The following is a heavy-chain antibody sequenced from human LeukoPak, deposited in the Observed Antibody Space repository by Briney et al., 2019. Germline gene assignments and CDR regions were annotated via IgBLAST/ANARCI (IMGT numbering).Heavy chain of an antibody. Sequence: SQTLSLTCTVSGGSISSGSYYWSWVRQPPGKGLEWIAYIYYSGSTNYNPSLKSRVTISLDTSKNQFSLNLSSVTAADTAVYYCARTPFFNCGGDCYWYYFDYWGQGTLVTVSS. D-gene: IGHD2-21*02. V-gene: IGHV4-61*01. CDR1: GGSISSGSYY. J-gene: IGHJ4*02. CDR2: IYYSGST. CDR3: ARTPFFNCGGDCYWYYFDY.